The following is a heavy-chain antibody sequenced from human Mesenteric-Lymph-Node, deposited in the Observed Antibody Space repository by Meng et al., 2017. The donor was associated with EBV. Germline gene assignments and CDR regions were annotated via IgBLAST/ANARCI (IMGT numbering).Heavy chain of an antibody. CDR1: GGPFSSTSDY. CDR2: VYYSGST. J-gene: IGHJ5*02. Sequence: LEASCRGPGPPSATLPLPSPVSGGPFSSTSDYCGWIRQPPGKRLEWIGYVYYSGSTNYNPSLKSRVTISVDTSKNQFSLNLYSVTAADTAVYYCARENPARGNWFDPWGQGALVTVSS. CDR3: ARENPARGNWFDP. V-gene: IGHV4-61*01. D-gene: IGHD3-10*01.